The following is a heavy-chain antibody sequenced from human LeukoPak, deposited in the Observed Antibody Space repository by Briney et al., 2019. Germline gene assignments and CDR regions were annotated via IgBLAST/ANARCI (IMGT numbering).Heavy chain of an antibody. D-gene: IGHD5-18*01. V-gene: IGHV3-7*05. J-gene: IGHJ4*02. CDR1: GFTFSNYW. CDR3: ARDPGGYSYGYYFDN. CDR2: IKQDGSEK. Sequence: GGSLRLSCAASGFTFSNYWMSWVRQAPGKGLEWVANIKQDGSEKYYVDSVKGRLTISRDNAKKSLYLQMSSLRAEDTAVYYCARDPGGYSYGYYFDNWGQGTTVTVSS.